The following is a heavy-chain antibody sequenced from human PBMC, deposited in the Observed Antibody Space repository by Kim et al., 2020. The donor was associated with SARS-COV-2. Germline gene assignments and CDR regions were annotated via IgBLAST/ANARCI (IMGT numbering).Heavy chain of an antibody. CDR3: ARDLIAAGGMDV. V-gene: IGHV3-33*01. D-gene: IGHD6-13*01. J-gene: IGHJ6*02. Sequence: YYADSVKGRVTISRDNSKNTLYLQMNSLRAEDTAVYYCARDLIAAGGMDVWGQGTTVTVSS.